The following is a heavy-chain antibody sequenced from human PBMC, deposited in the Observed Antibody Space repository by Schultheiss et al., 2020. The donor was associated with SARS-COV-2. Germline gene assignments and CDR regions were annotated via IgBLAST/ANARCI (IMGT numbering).Heavy chain of an antibody. Sequence: GGSLRLSCAASGFTFSDYYMSWIRQAPGKGLEWVSYISSSSSYTNYADSVKGRFTISRDNAKNSLYLQMNSLRAEDTAVYYCARGFNDIFRWFDPWGQGTLVTVSS. D-gene: IGHD3-9*01. CDR1: GFTFSDYY. J-gene: IGHJ5*02. CDR2: ISSSSSYT. V-gene: IGHV3-11*06. CDR3: ARGFNDIFRWFDP.